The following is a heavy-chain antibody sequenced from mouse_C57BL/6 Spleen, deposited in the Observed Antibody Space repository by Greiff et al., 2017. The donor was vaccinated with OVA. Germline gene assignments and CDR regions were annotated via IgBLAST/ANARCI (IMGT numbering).Heavy chain of an antibody. V-gene: IGHV1-50*01. Sequence: QVQLQQPGAELVKPGASVKLSCKASGYTFTSYWMQWVTQRPGQGLEWIGEIDPSDSYTNSNQKFKGKATLTVDTSSSTAYMQLSSLTSEDSAVYYCAYAMDYWGQGTSVTVSS. CDR2: IDPSDSYT. CDR3: AYAMDY. CDR1: GYTFTSYW. J-gene: IGHJ4*01.